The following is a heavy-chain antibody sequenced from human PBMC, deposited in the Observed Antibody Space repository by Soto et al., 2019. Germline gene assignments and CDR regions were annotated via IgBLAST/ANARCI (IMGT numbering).Heavy chain of an antibody. V-gene: IGHV3-23*01. D-gene: IGHD3-10*01. J-gene: IGHJ4*02. Sequence: PGGPLRLSCAASGFTFSNYAMSWVRQAPGKGLEWVSAIGGSGDWTYYADSVKGRFTISRDNSKNTKTLQMISLRAADTTIYNNAKGGGTYWSVIIAYSAFDNGAQGTRVTVS. CDR2: IGGSGDWT. CDR1: GFTFSNYA. CDR3: AKGGGTYWSVIIAYSAFDN.